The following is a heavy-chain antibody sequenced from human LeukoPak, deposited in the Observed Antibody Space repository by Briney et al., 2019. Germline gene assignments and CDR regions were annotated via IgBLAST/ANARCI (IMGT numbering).Heavy chain of an antibody. CDR2: ISSSSSYI. CDR3: ARDSYYSATTVTTGFDY. Sequence: GGSLRLSCAASGFTFSSYSMSWVRQAPGKGLEWVSSISSSSSYIYYADSVKGRFTISRDNAKNSLYLQMNSLRAEDTAVYYCARDSYYSATTVTTGFDYWGQGTLVTVSS. V-gene: IGHV3-21*01. CDR1: GFTFSSYS. D-gene: IGHD4-17*01. J-gene: IGHJ4*02.